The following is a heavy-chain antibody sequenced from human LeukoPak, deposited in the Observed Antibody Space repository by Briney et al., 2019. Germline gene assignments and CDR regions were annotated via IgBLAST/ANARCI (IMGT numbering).Heavy chain of an antibody. CDR2: ISYDGSNK. Sequence: GRSLRLSCAASGFTFSSYGMHWVRQAPGKGLEWVAVISYDGSNKYYADSVKGRFTISRDNSKNTLYLQMNSLRAEDTAVYYCASDGYNEMYYFDYWGQGTLVTVSS. V-gene: IGHV3-30*03. J-gene: IGHJ4*02. CDR1: GFTFSSYG. D-gene: IGHD5-24*01. CDR3: ASDGYNEMYYFDY.